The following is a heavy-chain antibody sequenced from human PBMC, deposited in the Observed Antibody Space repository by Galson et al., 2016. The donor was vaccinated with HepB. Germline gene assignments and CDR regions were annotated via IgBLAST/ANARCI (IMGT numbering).Heavy chain of an antibody. CDR3: AKRDGAVAGSRAYYFDR. CDR2: INGRTGNT. D-gene: IGHD6-19*01. J-gene: IGHJ4*02. V-gene: IGHV3-23*01. CDR1: GFTFSAYS. Sequence: SLRLSCAASGFTFSAYSMSWVRQAPGKGLEWVSVINGRTGNTYYADSVKGRFTISRDNSKNTLYLQMNTLRAEDTAVYYCAKRDGAVAGSRAYYFDRWGQGTLVTVSS.